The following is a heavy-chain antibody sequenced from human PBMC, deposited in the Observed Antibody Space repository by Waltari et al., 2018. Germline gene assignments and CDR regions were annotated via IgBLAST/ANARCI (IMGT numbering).Heavy chain of an antibody. V-gene: IGHV3-30*04. CDR3: AREGGRYYDVFDI. D-gene: IGHD3-10*01. Sequence: VQLVESGGGVVQPGRSLRLSCAASGFTFHSHSMHWVRQAPGKGLEWVAVISYDGRNKYYAASVKGRFTISRDNSKNTLYLQMNSLRAEDTAVYYCAREGGRYYDVFDIWGQGTMVTVSS. CDR1: GFTFHSHS. J-gene: IGHJ3*02. CDR2: ISYDGRNK.